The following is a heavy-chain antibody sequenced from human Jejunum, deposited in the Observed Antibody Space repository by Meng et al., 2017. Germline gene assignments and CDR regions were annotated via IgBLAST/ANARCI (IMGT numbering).Heavy chain of an antibody. CDR2: IKNKRDSYTA. V-gene: IGHV3-72*01. J-gene: IGHJ4*02. D-gene: IGHD3-10*01. CDR3: ARDWFASLAD. CDR1: GIKFSDPY. Sequence: GESLKISCAASGIKFSDPYMDWVRQAPGKGLEWVGRIKNKRDSYTADYAASVKGRFTISRDDSENSLFLQMNSLKTEDTAVYYCARDWFASLADWGQGTLVTVSS.